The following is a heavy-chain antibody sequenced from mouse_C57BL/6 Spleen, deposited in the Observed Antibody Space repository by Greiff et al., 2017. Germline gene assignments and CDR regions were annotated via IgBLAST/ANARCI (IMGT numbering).Heavy chain of an antibody. Sequence: QVQLQQPGAELVMPGASVKLSCKASGYTFTSYWMHWVKQRPGQGLEWIGEIDPSDSYTNYNQKFKGKSTLTVDNSSSTAYMQLSSLTSEDSAVYYCARRGYYYAMDYWGQGTSVTVSS. J-gene: IGHJ4*01. CDR2: IDPSDSYT. CDR1: GYTFTSYW. CDR3: ARRGYYYAMDY. V-gene: IGHV1-69*01.